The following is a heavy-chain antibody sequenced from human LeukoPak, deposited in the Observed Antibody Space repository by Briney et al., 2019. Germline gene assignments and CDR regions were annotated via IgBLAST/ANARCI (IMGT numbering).Heavy chain of an antibody. D-gene: IGHD3-22*01. CDR2: VNQGGTQK. Sequence: GGSLRLSCAASGFNFSSQWMSWVRQAPGKGLEWVANVNQGGTQKYYVDSVKGRFTISRDNAKNSLYLQMNSLRAEDTAVYYCARETYYYDSSGYYYPGGFDYWGQGTLVTVSS. CDR1: GFNFSSQW. CDR3: ARETYYYDSSGYYYPGGFDY. V-gene: IGHV3-7*01. J-gene: IGHJ4*02.